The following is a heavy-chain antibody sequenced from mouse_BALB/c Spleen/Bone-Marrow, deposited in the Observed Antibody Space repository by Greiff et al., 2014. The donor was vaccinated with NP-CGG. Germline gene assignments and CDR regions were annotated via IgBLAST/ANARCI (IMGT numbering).Heavy chain of an antibody. Sequence: VQLVESGPGLVAPSQSLSITCTVSGSSLTTYGVHWVRQPPGKGLEWLGVIWAGGSTNYNSALMSRLSISKDNSKSQVFLKMNSLQTDDTAMYYCARAHYDYVLFDYWGQGTTLTVSS. D-gene: IGHD2-4*01. V-gene: IGHV2-9*02. J-gene: IGHJ2*01. CDR1: GSSLTTYG. CDR2: IWAGGST. CDR3: ARAHYDYVLFDY.